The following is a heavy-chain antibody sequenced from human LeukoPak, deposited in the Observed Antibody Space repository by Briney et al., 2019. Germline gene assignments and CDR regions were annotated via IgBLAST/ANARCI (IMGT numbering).Heavy chain of an antibody. V-gene: IGHV4-61*01. Sequence: ASETLSVTCTVSGGSVSSGSYYWSWIRQPPGKGLEWIGYIYYSGSTNYNPSLKSRVTISVDTSKNQFSLKLSSVTAADTAVYYCARVVVPAENWFDPWGQGTLVTVSS. J-gene: IGHJ5*02. CDR1: GGSVSSGSYY. D-gene: IGHD2-2*01. CDR2: IYYSGST. CDR3: ARVVVPAENWFDP.